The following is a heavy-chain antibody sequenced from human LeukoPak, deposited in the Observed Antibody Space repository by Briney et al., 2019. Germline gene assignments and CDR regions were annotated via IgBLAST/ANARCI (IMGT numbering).Heavy chain of an antibody. CDR1: GFTFSSYE. D-gene: IGHD6-6*01. CDR2: ISSSGSTI. J-gene: IGHJ4*02. Sequence: PGGSLRLSCAASGFTFSSYEMNWVRQAPRKGLEWVSYISSSGSTIYYADSVKGRFTISRDNAKNSLYLQMDSLRAEDTAVYYCARGPSSPLTHWGQGTLVTVSS. CDR3: ARGPSSPLTH. V-gene: IGHV3-48*03.